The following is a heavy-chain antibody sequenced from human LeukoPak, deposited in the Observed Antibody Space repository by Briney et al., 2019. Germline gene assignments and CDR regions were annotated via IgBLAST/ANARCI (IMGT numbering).Heavy chain of an antibody. V-gene: IGHV4-34*01. CDR3: ARPLRRYSSSPGYFPH. D-gene: IGHD6-6*01. CDR2: INHSGST. J-gene: IGHJ1*01. CDR1: GGSFSGYD. Sequence: SETLSLTCAVYGGSFSGYDWSWIRQPPGKGLEGIGEINHSGSTNYNPSLKSRVTISVDTSKNQFSLKLSSVTAADTAVYYCARPLRRYSSSPGYFPHWGQGTLVIVSS.